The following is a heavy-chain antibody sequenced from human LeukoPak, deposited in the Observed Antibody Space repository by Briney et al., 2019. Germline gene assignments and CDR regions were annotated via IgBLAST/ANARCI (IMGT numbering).Heavy chain of an antibody. CDR2: ISSSGGST. V-gene: IGHV3-23*01. D-gene: IGHD4-17*01. CDR3: AKDDPAYGDFDGY. J-gene: IGHJ4*02. CDR1: GFTFSSYA. Sequence: GGSLRLSCAASGFTFSSYAMSWVRQAPGKGLEWVSAISSSGGSTYYADSVKGRFTVSRDTSKNMLYLQMNSLRAEDTAVYYCAKDDPAYGDFDGYWGQGTLVTVSS.